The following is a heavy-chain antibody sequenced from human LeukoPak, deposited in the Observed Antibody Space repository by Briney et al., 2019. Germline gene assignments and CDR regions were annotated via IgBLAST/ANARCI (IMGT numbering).Heavy chain of an antibody. CDR2: ISDSGGRT. D-gene: IGHD2-2*01. V-gene: IGHV3-23*01. Sequence: GGSLRLSCAVSGITLSNYGMSWVRQAPGKGLEWVAGISDSGGRTNYADSVKGRFTISRDNAKNSLYLQMNSLRAEDTALYYCAKSGGYCSSTSCSRAKYYYYYMDVWGKGTTVTVSS. J-gene: IGHJ6*03. CDR3: AKSGGYCSSTSCSRAKYYYYYMDV. CDR1: GITLSNYG.